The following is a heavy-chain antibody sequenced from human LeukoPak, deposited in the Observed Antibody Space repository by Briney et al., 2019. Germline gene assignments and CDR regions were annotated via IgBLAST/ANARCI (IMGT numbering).Heavy chain of an antibody. D-gene: IGHD3-10*01. CDR1: GGSISSSSYY. J-gene: IGHJ5*02. Sequence: SETLSLTCTVSGGSISSSSYYWGWIRQTPGEGLEWIATIYYSGTTYYNPSLKSRVTISVDTSKNQFSLKLSSVTAADTAVYYCARGKNYYGSGSYYNAKPRPLNWFDPWGQGTLVTVSS. CDR2: IYYSGTT. V-gene: IGHV4-39*01. CDR3: ARGKNYYGSGSYYNAKPRPLNWFDP.